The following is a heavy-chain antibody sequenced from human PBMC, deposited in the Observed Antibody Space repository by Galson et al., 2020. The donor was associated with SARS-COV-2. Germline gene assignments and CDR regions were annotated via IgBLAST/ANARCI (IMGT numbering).Heavy chain of an antibody. CDR2: ISSSSSTI. Sequence: GGSLRLSCAASGFTFNSYSMHWVRQAPGKGLEWVSSISSSSSTIYYADSVKGRFTISRDNAKNSLYLQMNSLRDEDTAVYYCARDSHDILTGYLVRMDVWGQGTTVTVSS. V-gene: IGHV3-48*02. CDR3: ARDSHDILTGYLVRMDV. J-gene: IGHJ6*01. CDR1: GFTFNSYS. D-gene: IGHD3-9*01.